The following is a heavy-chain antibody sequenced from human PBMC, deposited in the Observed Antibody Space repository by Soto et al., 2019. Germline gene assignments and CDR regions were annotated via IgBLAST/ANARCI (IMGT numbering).Heavy chain of an antibody. Sequence: QVQLQESGPGLVKPSQTLSLTCTVSGDSMGSGDYYWTWIRQPPGKGLEWIGYIYYIGTTFYNPSLESLVNISIDTSNNHFALRLTSVTAADTAVYYCSRGSTYYGFLTWGQGTLVTVSS. J-gene: IGHJ5*02. CDR2: IYYIGTT. V-gene: IGHV4-30-4*01. CDR1: GDSMGSGDYY. D-gene: IGHD3-10*01. CDR3: SRGSTYYGFLT.